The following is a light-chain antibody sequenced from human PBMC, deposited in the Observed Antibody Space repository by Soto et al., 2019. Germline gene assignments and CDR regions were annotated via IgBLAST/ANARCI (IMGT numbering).Light chain of an antibody. V-gene: IGKV1-39*01. CDR3: QPSYSSPLFT. CDR1: QSISSY. CDR2: AAS. J-gene: IGKJ2*01. Sequence: DIQMTQSPSSLSASVGDRVTITCRASQSISSYLNWYQQKPGKAPKLLIYAASSLQSGVPSRFSGSGSGTDFTLTISSLQPEDCATYYCQPSYSSPLFTFGQGTKLELK.